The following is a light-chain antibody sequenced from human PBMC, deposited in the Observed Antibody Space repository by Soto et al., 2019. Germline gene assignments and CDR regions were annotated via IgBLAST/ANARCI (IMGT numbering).Light chain of an antibody. CDR1: SSNNGAGYD. V-gene: IGLV1-40*01. CDR2: GNS. CDR3: QSYDSSLSGSPV. J-gene: IGLJ2*01. Sequence: QSVLTQPPSVSGAPGQRVTISCTGSSSNNGAGYDVHWYQQLPGTAPKLLIYGNSNRPSGVPDRFSGSKSGTSASLAITGLQAEDEADYYCQSYDSSLSGSPVFGGGTKLTVL.